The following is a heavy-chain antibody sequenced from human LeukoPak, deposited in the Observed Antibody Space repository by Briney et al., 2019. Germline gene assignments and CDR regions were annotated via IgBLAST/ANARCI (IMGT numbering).Heavy chain of an antibody. CDR3: TRNYGDYAHFDY. CDR1: GYTFTGYY. J-gene: IGHJ4*02. V-gene: IGHV1-18*04. D-gene: IGHD4-17*01. Sequence: ASVKVSFKASGYTFTGYYMHWVRQAPGQGLEWMGWIRPHNGKTNYAQKFQGRVPMTTDTSTSTGYMGLRGLRSDDTAVYYCTRNYGDYAHFDYWGQGTLVTVSS. CDR2: IRPHNGKT.